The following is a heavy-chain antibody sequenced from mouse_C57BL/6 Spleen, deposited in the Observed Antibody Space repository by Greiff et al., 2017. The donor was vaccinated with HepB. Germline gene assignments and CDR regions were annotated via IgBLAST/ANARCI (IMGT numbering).Heavy chain of an antibody. J-gene: IGHJ2*01. CDR1: GYTFTSYW. CDR3: ARLIYDGYPNYFDY. CDR2: IDPSDSET. Sequence: QVQLQQPGAELVRPGSSVKLSCKASGYTFTSYWMHWVKQRPIQGLEWIGNIDPSDSETHYNQKFKDKATLTVDKSSSTAYMQLSSLTSEDSAVYYCARLIYDGYPNYFDYWGQGTTLTVSS. D-gene: IGHD2-3*01. V-gene: IGHV1-52*01.